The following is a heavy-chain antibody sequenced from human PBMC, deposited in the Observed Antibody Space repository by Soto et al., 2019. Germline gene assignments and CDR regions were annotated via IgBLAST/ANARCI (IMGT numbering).Heavy chain of an antibody. CDR3: ARDFVAAAGTYYYYYMDV. CDR1: GFTFSSYG. V-gene: IGHV3-33*01. J-gene: IGHJ6*03. Sequence: GGSLRLSCAASGFTFSSYGMHWVRQAPGKGLEWVAVIWYDGSNKYYADSVKGRFTISRDNSKNTLYLQMNSLRAEDTAVYYCARDFVAAAGTYYYYYMDVWGKGTTVTVSS. CDR2: IWYDGSNK. D-gene: IGHD6-13*01.